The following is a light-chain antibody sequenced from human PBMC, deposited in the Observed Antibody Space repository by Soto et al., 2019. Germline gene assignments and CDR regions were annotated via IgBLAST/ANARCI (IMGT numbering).Light chain of an antibody. V-gene: IGKV2-30*01. CDR3: MQGTHWPWT. Sequence: DVVMTQSPLSLPVTLGQPASISCRSTQSLVDSDGNTYLNWFQQRPGQSPRRLIYKVLNRDSGVPDRFSGSGSGTDFTLKISRVEAEDVGLYYCMQGTHWPWTLGQGTKVEIK. CDR1: QSLVDSDGNTY. CDR2: KVL. J-gene: IGKJ1*01.